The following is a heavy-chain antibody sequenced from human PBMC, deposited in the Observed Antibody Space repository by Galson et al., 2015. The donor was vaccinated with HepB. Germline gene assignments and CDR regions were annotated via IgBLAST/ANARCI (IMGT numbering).Heavy chain of an antibody. CDR3: AKEEGGEGVLMVYENWFDP. CDR2: ISGSGGST. D-gene: IGHD2-8*01. CDR1: GFTFSSYA. V-gene: IGHV3-23*01. J-gene: IGHJ5*02. Sequence: SLRLSCAASGFTFSSYAMSWVRQAPGKGLEWVSAISGSGGSTYYADSVKGRFTISRDNSKNTLYLQMNSLRAEDTAVYYCAKEEGGEGVLMVYENWFDPWGQGTLVTVSS.